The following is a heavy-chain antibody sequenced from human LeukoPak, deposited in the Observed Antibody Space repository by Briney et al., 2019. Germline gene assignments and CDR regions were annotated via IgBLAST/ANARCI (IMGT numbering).Heavy chain of an antibody. D-gene: IGHD4-17*01. V-gene: IGHV4-39*01. CDR1: GGSISSSSYY. CDR2: IYYSGST. Sequence: SQTLSLTCTVSGGSISSSSYYWGWIRQPPGKGLEWIGSIYYSGSTYYNPSLKSRVTISVDTSKNQFSLKLSSVTAADTAVYYCARQTTGDYYYYMDVWGKGTTVTVSS. CDR3: ARQTTGDYYYYMDV. J-gene: IGHJ6*03.